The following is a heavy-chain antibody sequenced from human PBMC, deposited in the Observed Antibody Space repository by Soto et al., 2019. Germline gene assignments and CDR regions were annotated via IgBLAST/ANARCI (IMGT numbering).Heavy chain of an antibody. CDR2: ISSDGTTI. CDR1: GLTFSKFE. Sequence: GGSLRLSCEVSGLTFSKFEMTWVRQAPGKGLEWVSSISSDGTTIYYADSVEGRFTISRDNDKNLLYLQMNSLKGEDTATYYCVRVGIVARPYWGQGTPVTVS. D-gene: IGHD2-21*01. J-gene: IGHJ4*02. CDR3: VRVGIVARPY. V-gene: IGHV3-48*03.